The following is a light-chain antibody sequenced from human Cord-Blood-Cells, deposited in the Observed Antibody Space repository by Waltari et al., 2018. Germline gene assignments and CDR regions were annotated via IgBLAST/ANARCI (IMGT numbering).Light chain of an antibody. Sequence: QSALTQPASVSGSPGQSITISCTGTSSDVGGYNYVSWYQQHPGKAPKLMIYDVSKRPSGVPDRFSGSKSGSTASLTISGLQAEDEADYYCCSYAGSYTWVFGGGTKLTVL. CDR2: DVS. CDR1: SSDVGGYNY. J-gene: IGLJ3*02. V-gene: IGLV2-11*01. CDR3: CSYAGSYTWV.